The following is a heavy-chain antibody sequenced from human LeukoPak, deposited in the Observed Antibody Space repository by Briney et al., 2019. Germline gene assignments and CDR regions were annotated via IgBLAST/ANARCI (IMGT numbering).Heavy chain of an antibody. CDR1: GGTFSSYA. Sequence: SVKVSYKASGGTFSSYAISWVRQAPGQGLEWMGRIIPIFGTANYTQKFQGRVTITTDESTSTAYMELSSLRSEDTAVYYCARAGSPNYYYYYYMDVWGKGTTVTVSS. D-gene: IGHD1-14*01. V-gene: IGHV1-69*05. J-gene: IGHJ6*03. CDR2: IIPIFGTA. CDR3: ARAGSPNYYYYYYMDV.